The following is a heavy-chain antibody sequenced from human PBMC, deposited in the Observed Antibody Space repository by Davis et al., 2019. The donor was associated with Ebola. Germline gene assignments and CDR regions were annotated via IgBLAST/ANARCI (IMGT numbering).Heavy chain of an antibody. V-gene: IGHV1-2*02. D-gene: IGHD6-19*01. Sequence: ASVKVSCKASGYTFTSYAMNWVRQAPGQGLEWMGWISPNSGGTNYAQKFQGRVTMTRDTSISTAYMELSRLTSDDTAVYYCARGLYGWYYFDYWGQGTLVTVSS. CDR3: ARGLYGWYYFDY. CDR1: GYTFTSYA. J-gene: IGHJ4*02. CDR2: ISPNSGGT.